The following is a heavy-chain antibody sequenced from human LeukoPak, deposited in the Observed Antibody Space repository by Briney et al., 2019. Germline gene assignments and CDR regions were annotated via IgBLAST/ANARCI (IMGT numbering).Heavy chain of an antibody. V-gene: IGHV4-39*02. CDR2: IYYSGST. Sequence: SETLSLTCAVSGGSFSSSNWWTWVRQPPGKGLEWIGSIYYSGSTYYNPSLKRRVTISVDTSKTHFSRTLSSVTAAPAAVYYCLSQRGGGGQGTLVTVSS. J-gene: IGHJ4*02. CDR1: GGSFSSSNW. CDR3: LSQRGG. D-gene: IGHD3-16*01.